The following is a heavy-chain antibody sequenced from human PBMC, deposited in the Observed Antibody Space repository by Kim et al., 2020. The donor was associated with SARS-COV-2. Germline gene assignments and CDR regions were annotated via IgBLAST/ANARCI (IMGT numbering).Heavy chain of an antibody. CDR2: ISNDGDKK. CDR1: GFPFSTYC. V-gene: IGHV3-30-3*01. J-gene: IGHJ3*01. Sequence: GGSLRLSCAASGFPFSTYCLHWVRQAPGKGLEWVAVISNDGDKKYYAGSVKGRFTMSRDNAKSTLFLQMNSLRVDDTAVYYCARGAVTGYRLASFDLVGQGSVLTLSS. D-gene: IGHD6-19*01. CDR3: ARGAVTGYRLASFDL.